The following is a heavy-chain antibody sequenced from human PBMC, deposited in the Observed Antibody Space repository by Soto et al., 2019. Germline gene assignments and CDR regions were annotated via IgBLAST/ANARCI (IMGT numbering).Heavy chain of an antibody. Sequence: SETLSLTCTVSGGSVSSGSYYWSWIRQPPGKGLEWIGYIYYSGSTNYNPSLKSRVTISVDTSKNQFSLKLSSVTTADTAVYYCARGRLRYYDFWSGSNPDNWFDPWGQGTLVTVSS. V-gene: IGHV4-61*01. D-gene: IGHD3-3*01. CDR2: IYYSGST. J-gene: IGHJ5*02. CDR3: ARGRLRYYDFWSGSNPDNWFDP. CDR1: GGSVSSGSYY.